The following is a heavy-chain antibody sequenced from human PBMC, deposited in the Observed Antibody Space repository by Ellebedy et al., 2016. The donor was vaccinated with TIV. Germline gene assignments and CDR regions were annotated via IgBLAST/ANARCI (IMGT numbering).Heavy chain of an antibody. V-gene: IGHV1-3*01. J-gene: IGHJ5*02. D-gene: IGHD2-15*01. CDR1: GYTFTSYD. Sequence: ASVKVSCXASGYTFTSYDINWVRQATGQGLEWMGWINAGNGNTKYSQKFQGRVTITRDTSASTAYMELSSLRSEDTAVYYCARGSVAATWWFDPWGQGTLVTVSS. CDR2: INAGNGNT. CDR3: ARGSVAATWWFDP.